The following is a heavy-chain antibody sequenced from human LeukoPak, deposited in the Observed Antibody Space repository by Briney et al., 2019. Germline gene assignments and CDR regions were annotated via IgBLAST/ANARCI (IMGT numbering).Heavy chain of an antibody. CDR3: ARRHHCSSTSCYVNFDY. V-gene: IGHV4-39*01. CDR2: IYYSGST. D-gene: IGHD2-2*01. CDR1: GASISSSSYY. Sequence: SETLSLTCTVSGASISSSSYYWGWVRQPPGKGLEWIGSIYYSGSTYYNPSLKSRVTISVDTSKNQFSLKLSSVTAADTAVYYCARRHHCSSTSCYVNFDYWGQGTLVTVSS. J-gene: IGHJ4*02.